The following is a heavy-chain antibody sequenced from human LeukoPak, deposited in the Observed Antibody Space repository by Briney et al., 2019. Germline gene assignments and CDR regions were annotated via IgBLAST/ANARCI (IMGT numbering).Heavy chain of an antibody. J-gene: IGHJ4*02. CDR1: GGSFSGYY. CDR2: INHSGST. D-gene: IGHD2-2*02. CDR3: ARLGYCSSTSCYIWGPGNDY. Sequence: KPSETLSLTCAVYGGSFSGYYWSWIRQPPGKGLEWIGEINHSGSTNYNPSLKSRVTISVDTSKNQFSLKLSSVTAADTAVYYCARLGYCSSTSCYIWGPGNDYWGQGTLVTVSS. V-gene: IGHV4-34*01.